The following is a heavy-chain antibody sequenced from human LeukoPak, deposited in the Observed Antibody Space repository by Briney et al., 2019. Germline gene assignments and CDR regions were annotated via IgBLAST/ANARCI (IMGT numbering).Heavy chain of an antibody. CDR3: ARCSSGYYYWFDP. CDR1: GGSFSGYY. J-gene: IGHJ5*02. CDR2: INHSGST. Sequence: SETLSLTCAVYGGSFSGYYWSWIRQPPGKGLEWIGEINHSGSTNYNPSLKSRVTISVDTSKNQFSLTLSSVTAADTAVYYCARCSSGYYYWFDPWGQGTLVTVSS. V-gene: IGHV4-34*01. D-gene: IGHD3-22*01.